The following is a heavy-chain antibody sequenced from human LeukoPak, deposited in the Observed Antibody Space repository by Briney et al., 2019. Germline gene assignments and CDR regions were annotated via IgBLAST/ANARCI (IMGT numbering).Heavy chain of an antibody. D-gene: IGHD3-22*01. Sequence: PGGSLRLSCAASGFTFSTYWMHWVRQAPGKGLVWVSRIKSDGGTNYADSVKGRLTISRDNAKKTVSLQMNSLRPEDTGVYYCARAPSEIGGYYPEYFRHWGQGTLVTVSS. CDR3: ARAPSEIGGYYPEYFRH. J-gene: IGHJ1*01. CDR2: IKSDGGT. CDR1: GFTFSTYW. V-gene: IGHV3-74*01.